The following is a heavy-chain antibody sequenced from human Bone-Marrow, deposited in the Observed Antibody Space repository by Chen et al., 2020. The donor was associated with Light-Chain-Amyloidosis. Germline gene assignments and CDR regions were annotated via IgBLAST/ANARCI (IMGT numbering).Heavy chain of an antibody. J-gene: IGHJ4*02. CDR2: IRYDGSNK. V-gene: IGHV3-30*02. Sequence: QVQLVESGGGVVQPGGSWRLSCAASGFTFSSYGMHWVRQAPGKGLEWVAFIRYDGSNKYYADSVKGRFTISRDNSKNTLYLQMNSLRAEDTAVYYCAKDQQLVRHLFDYWAREPWSPSPQ. D-gene: IGHD6-6*01. CDR3: AKDQQLVRHLFDY. CDR1: GFTFSSYG.